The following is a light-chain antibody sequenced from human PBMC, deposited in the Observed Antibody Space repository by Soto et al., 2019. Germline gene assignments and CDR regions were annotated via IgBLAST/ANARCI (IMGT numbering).Light chain of an antibody. CDR1: QSVGSGY. V-gene: IGKV3-20*01. J-gene: IGKJ1*01. CDR3: QQYGTSPWT. Sequence: EVVLTQSPGTLSLAPGERATLSCRASQSVGSGYFAWFQQKPGQAPRLLIYGASGRATGIPDRFSGSGSGTDFTLTISRLDPEDFAVYYCQQYGTSPWTFGQGTKVDI. CDR2: GAS.